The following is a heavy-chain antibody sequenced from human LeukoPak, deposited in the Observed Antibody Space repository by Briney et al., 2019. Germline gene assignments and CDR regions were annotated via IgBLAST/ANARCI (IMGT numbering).Heavy chain of an antibody. D-gene: IGHD1-26*01. V-gene: IGHV1-2*02. J-gene: IGHJ4*02. Sequence: ASVKVSCKASGYTFTGYYMHWVRQAPGQGLEWMGWINPNSGGTNYAQKFQGRVTITADESTSTAYMELSSLRSEDTAVYYCASKGAVGAPGDYWGQGTLVTVSS. CDR1: GYTFTGYY. CDR2: INPNSGGT. CDR3: ASKGAVGAPGDY.